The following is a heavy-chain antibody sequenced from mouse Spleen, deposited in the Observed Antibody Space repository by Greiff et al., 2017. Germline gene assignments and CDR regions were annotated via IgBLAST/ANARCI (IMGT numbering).Heavy chain of an antibody. CDR2: IYWDDDK. CDR3: ARRRSITTVVDWYFDV. J-gene: IGHJ1*03. D-gene: IGHD1-1*01. Sequence: QVTLKESGPGILQSSQTLSLTCSFSGFSLSTSGMGVSWIRQPSGKGLEWLAHIYWDDDKRYNPSLKSRLTISKDTSRNQVFLKITSVDTADTATYYCARRRSITTVVDWYFDVWGTGTTVTVSS. CDR1: GFSLSTSGMG. V-gene: IGHV8-12*01.